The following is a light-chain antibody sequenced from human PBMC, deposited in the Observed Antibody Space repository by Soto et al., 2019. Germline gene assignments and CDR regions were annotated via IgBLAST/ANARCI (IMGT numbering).Light chain of an antibody. CDR2: AAS. V-gene: IGKV3-20*01. CDR3: QQDGSSPRT. CDR1: QSVSSRS. Sequence: EIVLTQSPGTLSLYPGDSAALSCRASQSVSSRSLAWYQQKRGQAPRLLIHAASNRATGIPARFSGSGSGTYFTLTISRLEPEDFAVYYWQQDGSSPRTFGRGTKVEV. J-gene: IGKJ4*02.